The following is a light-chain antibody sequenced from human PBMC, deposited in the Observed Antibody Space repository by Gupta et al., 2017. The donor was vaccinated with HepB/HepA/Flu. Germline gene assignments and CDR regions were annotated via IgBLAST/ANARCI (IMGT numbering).Light chain of an antibody. CDR3: QQDNCFPLT. Sequence: DIQMPQPPSSVSASVGDRVTITCRASQGISSCLAWYQQKPGKAPKLLMYAASSLQSGVPPRFSGSGSGRDFTLTISSLQPEDFAAYYCQQDNCFPLTFGHGTKVDIK. CDR2: AAS. V-gene: IGKV1-12*01. CDR1: QGISSC. J-gene: IGKJ3*01.